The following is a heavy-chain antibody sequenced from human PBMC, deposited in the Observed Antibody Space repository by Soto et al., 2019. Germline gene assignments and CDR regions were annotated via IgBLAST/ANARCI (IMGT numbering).Heavy chain of an antibody. CDR2: IYYRGST. J-gene: IGHJ4*02. D-gene: IGHD4-17*01. Sequence: QVQLQESGPGLVKPSETLSLTCTVSGGSISSYYWSWIRQPPGKGLEWIGYIYYRGSTNYNPSLKSRVSISVETSQNQFSLRLNSVTAADTAVYYCAPWNYGDYSFAYWGQGTLVTVSS. V-gene: IGHV4-59*01. CDR1: GGSISSYY. CDR3: APWNYGDYSFAY.